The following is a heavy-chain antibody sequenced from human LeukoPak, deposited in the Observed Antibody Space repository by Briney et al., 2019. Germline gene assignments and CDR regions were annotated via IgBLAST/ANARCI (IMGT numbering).Heavy chain of an antibody. CDR1: GYTFTSYD. CDR3: ARIRGVIRGRLYYFDY. J-gene: IGHJ4*02. Sequence: ASVKVSCKASGYTFTSYDINWVRQATGQGLEWMGWMNPNSGNTGYAQKFQGRVTMTRNTSISTAYMELRSLRSDDTAVYYCARIRGVIRGRLYYFDYWGQGTLVTVSS. D-gene: IGHD3-10*01. CDR2: MNPNSGNT. V-gene: IGHV1-8*01.